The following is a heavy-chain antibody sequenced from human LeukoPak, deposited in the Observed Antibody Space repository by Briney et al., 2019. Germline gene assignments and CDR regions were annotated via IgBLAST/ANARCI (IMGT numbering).Heavy chain of an antibody. D-gene: IGHD3-3*01. CDR1: GFTFSSYD. CDR2: IGTAGDT. Sequence: PGGSLRLSCAACGFTFSSYDMHWVRQATGKGLEWVSAIGTAGDTHYPGSVKGQFTISRENAKNSLYLQMNSLRAGDTAVYYCARDWDDFWSGLHYVDVWGKGTTVTVSS. CDR3: ARDWDDFWSGLHYVDV. J-gene: IGHJ6*03. V-gene: IGHV3-13*03.